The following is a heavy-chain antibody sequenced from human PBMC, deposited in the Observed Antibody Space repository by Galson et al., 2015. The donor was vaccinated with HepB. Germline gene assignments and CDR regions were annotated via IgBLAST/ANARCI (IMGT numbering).Heavy chain of an antibody. D-gene: IGHD6-19*01. CDR2: IWYDGSNK. CDR3: ARDGLQWLASYYFDY. CDR1: GFTFSSYG. Sequence: SLRLSCAASGFTFSSYGMHWVRQAPGKGLEWVAVIWYDGSNKYYADSVKGRFTTSRDNSKNTLYLQMNSLRAEDTAVYYCARDGLQWLASYYFDYWGQGTLVTVSS. J-gene: IGHJ4*02. V-gene: IGHV3-33*01.